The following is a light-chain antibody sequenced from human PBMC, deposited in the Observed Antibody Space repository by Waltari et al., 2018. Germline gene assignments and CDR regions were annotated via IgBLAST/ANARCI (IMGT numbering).Light chain of an antibody. CDR2: GAS. V-gene: IGKV1-39*01. J-gene: IGKJ1*01. CDR1: QSITTY. Sequence: DIQMTQSPSSLSASAADKVPITCRASQSITTYLNWYQQKAGKAPELLIFGASSLQTGVPSRFSGSGSGTDFTLTINSLQPEDFATYYCQQTYSTPPWTFGQGTNMEI. CDR3: QQTYSTPPWT.